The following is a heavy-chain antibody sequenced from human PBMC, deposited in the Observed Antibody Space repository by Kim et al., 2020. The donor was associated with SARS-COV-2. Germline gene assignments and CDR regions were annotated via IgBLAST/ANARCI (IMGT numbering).Heavy chain of an antibody. CDR3: ARVGYDYVWGSYRDYYYYYGMDV. CDR2: ISSSSSYT. CDR1: GFTFSDYY. V-gene: IGHV3-11*05. J-gene: IGHJ6*02. D-gene: IGHD3-16*02. Sequence: GGSLRLSCAASGFTFSDYYMSWIRQAPGKGLEWVPYISSSSSYTNYADSVKSRFTISRDNAKNSLYLQMNSLRAEDTAVYYCARVGYDYVWGSYRDYYYYYGMDVWGQGTTVTVSS.